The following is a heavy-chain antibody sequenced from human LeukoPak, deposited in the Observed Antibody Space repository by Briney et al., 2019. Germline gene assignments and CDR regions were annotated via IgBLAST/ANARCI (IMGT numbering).Heavy chain of an antibody. D-gene: IGHD1-26*01. V-gene: IGHV3-7*01. CDR1: GFTFSSYW. J-gene: IGHJ4*02. Sequence: GGSLRLSCAASGFTFSSYWMSWVRQAPGKGLEWVANIKQDGSEKYYVDSVKGRFTISRDNAKNSLYLQMNSLRAEDTAVYYCARDHQGSWEFKGGPDYFDYWGQGTLVTASS. CDR3: ARDHQGSWEFKGGPDYFDY. CDR2: IKQDGSEK.